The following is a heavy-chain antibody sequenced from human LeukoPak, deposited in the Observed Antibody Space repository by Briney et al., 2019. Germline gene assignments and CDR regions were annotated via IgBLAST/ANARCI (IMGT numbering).Heavy chain of an antibody. CDR2: ISGSGGST. D-gene: IGHD3-10*01. V-gene: IGHV3-23*01. Sequence: GGSLRLSCAASGFTFSSYEMNWVRQAPGKGLEWVSAISGSGGSTYYADSVKGRFTISRDNSKNTLYLQMNSLRAEDTAVYYCAKALAGRVRGVTRFDYWGQGTLVTVSS. J-gene: IGHJ4*02. CDR3: AKALAGRVRGVTRFDY. CDR1: GFTFSSYE.